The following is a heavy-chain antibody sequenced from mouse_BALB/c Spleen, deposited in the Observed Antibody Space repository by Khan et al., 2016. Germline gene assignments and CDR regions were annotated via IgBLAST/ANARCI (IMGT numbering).Heavy chain of an antibody. CDR3: ARVSSSGYVAWFAY. V-gene: IGHV1-80*01. D-gene: IGHD3-1*01. CDR2: IYPGDGDT. J-gene: IGHJ3*01. Sequence: QVQLQQSGAELVRPGSSVKISCKASGYAFSSYWMNWVKQRPGQGLEWIGQIYPGDGDTNYNGKFKGKATLTADKSSSTAYMQLSGLTSEDSAVYFCARVSSSGYVAWFAYWGQGTLVTVSA. CDR1: GYAFSSYW.